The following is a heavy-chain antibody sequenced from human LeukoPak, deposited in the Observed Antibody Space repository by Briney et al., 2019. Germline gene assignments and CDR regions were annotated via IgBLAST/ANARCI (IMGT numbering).Heavy chain of an antibody. D-gene: IGHD2/OR15-2a*01. V-gene: IGHV1-69*01. CDR1: GGTFSSYA. J-gene: IGHJ4*02. CDR2: IIPIFGTA. CDR3: AREVIPEGVLNGYFGFDY. Sequence: ASVKVSCKASGGTFSSYAISWVRQAPGQGLERMGGIIPIFGTANYAQKFQGRVTITADESTSTAYMELSSLRSEDTAVYYCAREVIPEGVLNGYFGFDYWGQGTLVTVSS.